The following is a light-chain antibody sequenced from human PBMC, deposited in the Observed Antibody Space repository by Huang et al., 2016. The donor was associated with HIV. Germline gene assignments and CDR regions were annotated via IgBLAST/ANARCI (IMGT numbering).Light chain of an antibody. CDR2: GAS. V-gene: IGKV3-20*01. Sequence: EIVLTQSPGTLSLSPGERATLSCRASPSVSTSYLAWYQQKPGQAPRLLIHGASSRAAGISDRFSGSGSGTDFTLTISKLEPEDFAVYHCHQYGSSPYTFGQGTKLEIK. J-gene: IGKJ2*01. CDR3: HQYGSSPYT. CDR1: PSVSTSY.